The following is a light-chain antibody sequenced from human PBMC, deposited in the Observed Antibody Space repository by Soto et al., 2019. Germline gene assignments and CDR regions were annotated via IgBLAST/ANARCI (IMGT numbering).Light chain of an antibody. CDR2: AAS. CDR1: QSISTY. Sequence: DIPMTQSPSSLSASVGDRVTITCRASQSISTYLNWYQQKQGKXPNLLIFAASTLQSGVPSRFSGSGSGTDLTITIRSLQPEDCETYYGQQSYTAPLTFGGGTKVDIK. CDR3: QQSYTAPLT. V-gene: IGKV1-39*01. J-gene: IGKJ4*01.